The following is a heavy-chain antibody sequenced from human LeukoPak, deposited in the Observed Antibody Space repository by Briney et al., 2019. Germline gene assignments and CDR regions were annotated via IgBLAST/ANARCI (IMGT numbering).Heavy chain of an antibody. V-gene: IGHV5-51*01. J-gene: IGHJ4*02. CDR2: TYPGDSAT. CDR1: GYSFTNYW. Sequence: GESLKISCKSSGYSFTNYWIGWVRQMPGKGLEWMGITYPGDSATRYSPSFRGQVTISADKSINNAYLQWTSLKASDTAMYYCVRQGDIVKWSCAHYCGQGTLVTVSS. D-gene: IGHD5-12*01. CDR3: VRQGDIVKWSCAHY.